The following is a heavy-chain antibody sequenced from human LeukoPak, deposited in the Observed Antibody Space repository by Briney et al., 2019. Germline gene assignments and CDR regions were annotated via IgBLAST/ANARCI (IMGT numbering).Heavy chain of an antibody. CDR2: IYTSGST. V-gene: IGHV4-61*02. J-gene: IGHJ4*02. CDR1: GGSISSVSYY. Sequence: SQTLSLTCTVSGGSISSVSYYWSWIRQPAGKGLEWIGRIYTSGSTNYNPSLKSRVTISVDTSKNQFSLKLSSVTAADTAVYYCARAHSYGVRGYFDYWGQGTLVTVSS. D-gene: IGHD5-18*01. CDR3: ARAHSYGVRGYFDY.